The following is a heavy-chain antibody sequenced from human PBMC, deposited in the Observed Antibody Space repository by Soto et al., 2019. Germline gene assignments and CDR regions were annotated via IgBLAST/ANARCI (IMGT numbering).Heavy chain of an antibody. Sequence: SETLSLTCAVSGGSISSSNWWSWVRQPPGKGLEWIGEIYHSGSTNYNPPLKSRVTISVDKSKNQFSLKLSSVTAADTAVYYCARVWDWNYYYYYGMDAWGQGTTVTVSS. V-gene: IGHV4-4*02. CDR1: GGSISSSNW. CDR2: IYHSGST. D-gene: IGHD1-1*01. CDR3: ARVWDWNYYYYYGMDA. J-gene: IGHJ6*02.